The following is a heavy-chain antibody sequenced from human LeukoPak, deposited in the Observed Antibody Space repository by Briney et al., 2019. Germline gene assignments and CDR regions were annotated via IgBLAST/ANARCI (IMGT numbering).Heavy chain of an antibody. V-gene: IGHV1-69*04. CDR2: IIPILGIA. J-gene: IGHJ3*02. D-gene: IGHD2-15*01. CDR1: GGTFSSYA. CDR3: ARGGCSGGSCYTFVDAFDI. Sequence: ASVTVSCKASGGTFSSYAISWVRQAPGQGLEWMGRIIPILGIANYAQKFQGRVTITADKSTSTAYMELSSLRSEDTAVYYCARGGCSGGSCYTFVDAFDIWGQGTMVTVSS.